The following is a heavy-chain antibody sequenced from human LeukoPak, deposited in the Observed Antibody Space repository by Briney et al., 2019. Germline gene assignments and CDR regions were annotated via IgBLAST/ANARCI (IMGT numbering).Heavy chain of an antibody. J-gene: IGHJ4*02. CDR3: AAEYCSGGSCYTGHSGHDY. V-gene: IGHV3-30*04. Sequence: GGSLRLSCAASRLTFSSYAMHWVRQAPGEGLEWVAVVSYDGGHKFYADSVKGRFTISRDTSSNTLYLQMNSLRAEDTAVYYCAAEYCSGGSCYTGHSGHDYWGQGTLVTVSS. CDR2: VSYDGGHK. D-gene: IGHD2-15*01. CDR1: RLTFSSYA.